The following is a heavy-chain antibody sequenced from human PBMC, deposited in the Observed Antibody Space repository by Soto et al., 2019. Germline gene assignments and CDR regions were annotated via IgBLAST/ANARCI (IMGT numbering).Heavy chain of an antibody. CDR1: GFTFSSYA. D-gene: IGHD6-19*01. CDR3: AKDSRIAVAGTGSGAFDI. Sequence: GGSLRLSCAASGFTFSSYAMSWVRQAPGKGLEWVSAISGSGGSTYYADSVKGRFTISRDNSKNTLYLQMNSLRAEDTAVYYCAKDSRIAVAGTGSGAFDIWGQGTMVTVSS. V-gene: IGHV3-23*01. CDR2: ISGSGGST. J-gene: IGHJ3*02.